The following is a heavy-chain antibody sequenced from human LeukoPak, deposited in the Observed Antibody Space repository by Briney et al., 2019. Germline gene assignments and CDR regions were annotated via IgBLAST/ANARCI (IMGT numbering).Heavy chain of an antibody. J-gene: IGHJ4*02. V-gene: IGHV3-23*01. CDR2: ITTSDGNT. D-gene: IGHD7-27*01. CDR1: GITFSRYW. Sequence: GGSLRLSCVDSGITFSRYWMSWVRQAPGKGLEWVSTITTSDGNTYYADSVKGRFTVSRGNSKNTLFLQMNSLRAEDTAVYYCAKDGGLWVSAHWGDSWGRGTLVTISS. CDR3: AKDGGLWVSAHWGDS.